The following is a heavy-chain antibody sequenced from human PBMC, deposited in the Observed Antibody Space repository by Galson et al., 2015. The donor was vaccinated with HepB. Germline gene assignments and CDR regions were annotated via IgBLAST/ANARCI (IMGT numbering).Heavy chain of an antibody. CDR3: AKSLLRYDILTGCWFDP. J-gene: IGHJ5*02. Sequence: SLRLSCAASGFTFSSYGMHWVRQAPGKGLEWVAFIRYDGSNKYYADSVKGRFTISRDNSKNTLYLQMNSLRAEDTAVYYCAKSLLRYDILTGCWFDPWGQGTLVTVSS. V-gene: IGHV3-30*02. CDR1: GFTFSSYG. D-gene: IGHD3-9*01. CDR2: IRYDGSNK.